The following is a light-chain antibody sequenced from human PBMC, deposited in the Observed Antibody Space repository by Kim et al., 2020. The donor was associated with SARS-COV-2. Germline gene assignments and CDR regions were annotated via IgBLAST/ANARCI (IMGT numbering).Light chain of an antibody. CDR3: NSRDDV. V-gene: IGLV3-19*01. J-gene: IGLJ1*01. CDR2: GIN. Sequence: SSELTQDPAVSVTLGQTVRITCQGDSLRSYSANWYQQKPGQAPVVVIYGINKRPSGIPDRFSGSSSGSTASLTITATQAEDEADYYCNSRDDVFGTGTKVTVL. CDR1: SLRSYS.